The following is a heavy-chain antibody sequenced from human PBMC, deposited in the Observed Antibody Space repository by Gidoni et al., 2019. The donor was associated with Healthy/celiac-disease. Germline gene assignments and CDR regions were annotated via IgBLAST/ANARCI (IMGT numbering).Heavy chain of an antibody. Sequence: HMQLVQSGPEVKKPGTSVKVPCKASGFTFTSSAVQWVRQARGQRLEWIGWIVVGSGNTNYAQKFQERVTITRDMSTSTAYMELSSLRAEDTAVYYCAAEPSSTAGMDVWGQGTTVTVSS. CDR3: AAEPSSTAGMDV. D-gene: IGHD2-2*01. CDR1: GFTFTSSA. J-gene: IGHJ6*02. CDR2: IVVGSGNT. V-gene: IGHV1-58*01.